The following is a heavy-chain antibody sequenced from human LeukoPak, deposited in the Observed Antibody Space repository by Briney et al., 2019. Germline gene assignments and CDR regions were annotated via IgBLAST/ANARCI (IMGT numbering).Heavy chain of an antibody. Sequence: PGGSLRLSCAASGFSFHDYAMHWVRQVPGKGLEWVSLISRAGVSTYYADSVKGRFTISRDNSKNSLYLQMKSLRTEDTALYYCAKGLRSLDWLSQGGLDYWGQGTLVTVSS. CDR3: AKGLRSLDWLSQGGLDY. V-gene: IGHV3-43*02. D-gene: IGHD3-9*01. CDR2: ISRAGVST. J-gene: IGHJ4*02. CDR1: GFSFHDYA.